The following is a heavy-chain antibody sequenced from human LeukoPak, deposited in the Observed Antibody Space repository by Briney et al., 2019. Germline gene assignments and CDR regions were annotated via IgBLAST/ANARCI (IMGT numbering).Heavy chain of an antibody. CDR3: ARVGVLPLDY. D-gene: IGHD2/OR15-2a*01. CDR2: IYSGGST. V-gene: IGHV3-53*01. J-gene: IGHJ4*02. Sequence: GGSLRLSCAASEFSVGSNYMTWVRQAPGKGLEWVSLIYSGGSTYYADSVKGRFTISRDNAKNSLYLQMNSLRAEDTAVYYCARVGVLPLDYWGQGTLVTVSS. CDR1: EFSVGSNY.